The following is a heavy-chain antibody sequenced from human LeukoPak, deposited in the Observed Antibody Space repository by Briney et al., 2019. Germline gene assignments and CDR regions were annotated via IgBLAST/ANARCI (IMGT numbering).Heavy chain of an antibody. CDR1: GFSFSEYS. Sequence: GGSLRLSCAASGFSFSEYSMNWVRQAPGRGLEWVSNIRGSSSAMNYADSVKGRFTISRDNAKNSLYLEMSSLRAEDTAVYYCARDRDWSFDYWGQGTLVTVSS. D-gene: IGHD3-9*01. V-gene: IGHV3-48*04. J-gene: IGHJ4*02. CDR3: ARDRDWSFDY. CDR2: IRGSSSAM.